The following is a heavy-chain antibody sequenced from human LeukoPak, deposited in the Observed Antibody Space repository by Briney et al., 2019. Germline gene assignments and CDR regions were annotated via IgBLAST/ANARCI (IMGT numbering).Heavy chain of an antibody. Sequence: ASVKVSCKASGGTFSSYAISWVRQAPGQGLEWMGGIIPIFGTANYAQKFQGRVTITTDESTSTAYMELSSLRSEDTAVYYCASRPTDGDAFDIWGQGTRVTVSS. CDR1: GGTFSSYA. V-gene: IGHV1-69*05. CDR2: IIPIFGTA. J-gene: IGHJ3*02. CDR3: ASRPTDGDAFDI.